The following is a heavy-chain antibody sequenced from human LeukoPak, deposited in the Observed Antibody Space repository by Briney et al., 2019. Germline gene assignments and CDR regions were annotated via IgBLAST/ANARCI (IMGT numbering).Heavy chain of an antibody. CDR1: GFTFSIYW. Sequence: GGSLRLSCAASGFTFSIYWMNWVRQAPGKGLEWVANIKEDGSEKYYVDSVKGRFTISRDNAKNSLYLEMNSLRAEDTALYYCARSSRFTAPGDYWGQGTLVTVSS. D-gene: IGHD5-18*01. V-gene: IGHV3-7*01. CDR3: ARSSRFTAPGDY. J-gene: IGHJ4*02. CDR2: IKEDGSEK.